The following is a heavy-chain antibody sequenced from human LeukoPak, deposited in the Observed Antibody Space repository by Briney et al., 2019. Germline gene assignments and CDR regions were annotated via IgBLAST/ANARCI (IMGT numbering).Heavy chain of an antibody. Sequence: GGSLRLSCAASGFMFSTYEMNWVRQAPGKGLEWLSYISYNGQRIFYADSVKGRFTISRDNAKNSLYLQMNSLRAEDTALYYCARENSYYDFWSGYYLPYYYYYYMDVWGKGTTVTVSS. CDR1: GFMFSTYE. V-gene: IGHV3-48*03. J-gene: IGHJ6*03. CDR2: ISYNGQRI. D-gene: IGHD3-3*01. CDR3: ARENSYYDFWSGYYLPYYYYYYMDV.